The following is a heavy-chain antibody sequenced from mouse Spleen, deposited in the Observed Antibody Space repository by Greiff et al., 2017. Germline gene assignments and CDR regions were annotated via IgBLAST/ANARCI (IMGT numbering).Heavy chain of an antibody. CDR2: ISSGGGNT. V-gene: IGHV5-9*04. CDR3: ARHWDEAWFAY. CDR1: GFTFSSYA. D-gene: IGHD4-1*01. J-gene: IGHJ3*01. Sequence: DVKLVESGGGLVKLGGSLKLSCAASGFTFSSYAMSWVRQTPEKRLEWVATISSGGGNTYYPASVKGRFTISRDNAKNTLYLQMSSLKSEDTAMYYCARHWDEAWFAYWGQGTLVTVSA.